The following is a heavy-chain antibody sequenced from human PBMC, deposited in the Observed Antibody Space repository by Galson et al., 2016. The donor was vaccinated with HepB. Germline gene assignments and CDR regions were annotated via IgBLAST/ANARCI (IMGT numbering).Heavy chain of an antibody. CDR3: AKDPVVQAEWYYFDY. J-gene: IGHJ4*02. V-gene: IGHV3-30*18. Sequence: LRLSCAASGFTFSNYGMHWVRQAPGKGLEWVAVISYDGRNKYYADSVKGRFTISGDNSKNTLYLQVNSLRAEDTAVYYCAKDPVVQAEWYYFDYWGQGTLVTVSS. CDR1: GFTFSNYG. CDR2: ISYDGRNK. D-gene: IGHD3-22*01.